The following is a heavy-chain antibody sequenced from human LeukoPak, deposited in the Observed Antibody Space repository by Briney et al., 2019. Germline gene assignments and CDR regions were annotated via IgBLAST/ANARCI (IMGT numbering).Heavy chain of an antibody. Sequence: SETLSLICSVSGGSTISYYWSWIRQSGGKELGWIGRIYSSGSTVYNPSLNSRLTMSIDTSKNQFSLTLKSVTATDTAVYYCARVKASSTSWTFDQWGQGALVTVSS. J-gene: IGHJ4*02. CDR2: IYSSGST. V-gene: IGHV4-4*07. D-gene: IGHD2-2*01. CDR3: ARVKASSTSWTFDQ. CDR1: GGSTISYY.